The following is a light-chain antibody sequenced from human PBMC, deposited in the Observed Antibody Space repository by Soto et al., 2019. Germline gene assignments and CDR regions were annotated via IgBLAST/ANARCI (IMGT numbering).Light chain of an antibody. CDR1: QSVSSSY. CDR2: GAS. CDR3: QQYGSSPLT. J-gene: IGKJ4*01. V-gene: IGKV3-20*01. Sequence: EIVLTQSPGTLSLSPGEGATLSCRASQSVSSSYLAWYQQKPGQAPRLLIYGASSRATGIPDRFSGSGSGTEFTLTISRLEPEDFAMYSCQQYGSSPLTFGGGTKVEIK.